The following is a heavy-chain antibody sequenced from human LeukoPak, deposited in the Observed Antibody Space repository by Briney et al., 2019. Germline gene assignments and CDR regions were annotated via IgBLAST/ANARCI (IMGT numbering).Heavy chain of an antibody. J-gene: IGHJ4*02. D-gene: IGHD5/OR15-5a*01. CDR1: GGSISSGGYS. CDR3: ARVSTSLFDY. V-gene: IGHV4-30-2*01. Sequence: PSQTLSLTCAVSGGSISSGGYSWSWIRQPPGKGLEWIGYIYHSGSTYYNPSLKSRVTISVDRSKNQFSLKLSSVTAADTAVYYCARVSTSLFDYWGQGALVTVSS. CDR2: IYHSGST.